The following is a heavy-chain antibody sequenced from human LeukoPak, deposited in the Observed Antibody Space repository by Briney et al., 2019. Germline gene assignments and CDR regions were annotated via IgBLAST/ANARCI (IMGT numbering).Heavy chain of an antibody. D-gene: IGHD6-13*01. Sequence: GGSLRLSCAASGFTFSSYNMNWVRQAPGKGLEWVSSISSSSSFIYYADSVKGRFTISRDNAKNSLYLQMNSLRAEDTAVYYCARGERSSWYQYFDYWGQGTLVTVSS. CDR1: GFTFSSYN. CDR2: ISSSSSFI. V-gene: IGHV3-21*01. CDR3: ARGERSSWYQYFDY. J-gene: IGHJ4*02.